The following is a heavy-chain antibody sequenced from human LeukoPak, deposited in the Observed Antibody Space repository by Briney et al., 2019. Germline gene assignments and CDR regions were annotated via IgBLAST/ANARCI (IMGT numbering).Heavy chain of an antibody. CDR3: VRGTGY. Sequence: GGSLRLSCSVSGFTFSSYVMRWVRQAPGKGLEYVSAISSNGDNTYYADSVKGRFTISRDNSKNTLYLQMSSLRADDTAVYYCVRGTGYWGQGPLVTVSS. J-gene: IGHJ4*02. V-gene: IGHV3-64D*06. CDR2: ISSNGDNT. CDR1: GFTFSSYV.